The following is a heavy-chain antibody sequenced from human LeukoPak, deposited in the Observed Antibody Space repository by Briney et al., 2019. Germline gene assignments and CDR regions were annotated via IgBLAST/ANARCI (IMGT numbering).Heavy chain of an antibody. D-gene: IGHD6-13*01. CDR2: INHSGST. CDR3: ARKTQQLVLRGVWYFDL. CDR1: GGSFSGYY. Sequence: PSETLSLTCAVYGGSFSGYYWSWIRQPPGKGLEWIGEINHSGSTNYNPSLKRRVTISVDTSKNQFSLKLSSVTAADTAVYYCARKTQQLVLRGVWYFDLWGRGTLVTVSS. J-gene: IGHJ2*01. V-gene: IGHV4-34*01.